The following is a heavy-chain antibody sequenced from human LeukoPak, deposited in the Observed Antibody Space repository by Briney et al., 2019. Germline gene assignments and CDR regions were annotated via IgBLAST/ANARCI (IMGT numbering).Heavy chain of an antibody. CDR2: IYYSGST. J-gene: IGHJ4*02. Sequence: SETLSLTCTVSGGSISSYYWSWIRQPPGKGLEWIGYIYYSGSTSYNPSLKSRVTISVDTSKNQFSLKLSSVTAADTAVYYCARCRGGSWLYFDYWGQGTLVTVSS. V-gene: IGHV4-59*01. D-gene: IGHD6-13*01. CDR1: GGSISSYY. CDR3: ARCRGGSWLYFDY.